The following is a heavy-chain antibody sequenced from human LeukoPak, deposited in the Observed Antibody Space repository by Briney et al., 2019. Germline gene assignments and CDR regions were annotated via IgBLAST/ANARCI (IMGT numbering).Heavy chain of an antibody. V-gene: IGHV4-61*01. D-gene: IGHD6-13*01. Sequence: SETLSLTCTVSGGSVSGGSYYWSWIRQPPGKGLEWIGHIYNSGSTNYNPSLKGRVTMSVATSKNQFSLHLSSVTAADTAVYYCARSAFLVTAPGLYYFDYWGQGTLVAVSS. CDR1: GGSVSGGSYY. CDR3: ARSAFLVTAPGLYYFDY. J-gene: IGHJ4*02. CDR2: IYNSGST.